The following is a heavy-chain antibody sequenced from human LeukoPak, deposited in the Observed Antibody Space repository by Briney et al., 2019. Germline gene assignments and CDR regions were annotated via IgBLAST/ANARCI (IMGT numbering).Heavy chain of an antibody. Sequence: HPGGSLRLSCAASGFTFDDYGFHWVRQAPGKGLEWVSGISRNGYSIGNADSVKGRFTISRDNAKSSLYLQMNCLSAEHTALYSSARDMAVTLAHGYYDYDLDVWCQGTTVTVSS. V-gene: IGHV3-9*01. CDR2: ISRNGYSI. J-gene: IGHJ6*02. CDR1: GFTFDDYG. D-gene: IGHD5-24*01. CDR3: ARDMAVTLAHGYYDYDLDV.